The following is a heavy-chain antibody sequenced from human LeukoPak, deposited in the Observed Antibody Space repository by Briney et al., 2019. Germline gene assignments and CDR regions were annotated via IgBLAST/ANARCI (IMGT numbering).Heavy chain of an antibody. J-gene: IGHJ4*02. Sequence: GESLKISYKGSGYSFSSYWIGWVRQMPGEGLEWMGIIYPGDSSTKYRTSFQSHVTISADKSSSPAYLLWCSLKASETAMYYCAKLVYYGSGSYYKFFDYWGQGTLVTVSS. V-gene: IGHV5-51*01. CDR2: IYPGDSST. CDR1: GYSFSSYW. D-gene: IGHD3-10*01. CDR3: AKLVYYGSGSYYKFFDY.